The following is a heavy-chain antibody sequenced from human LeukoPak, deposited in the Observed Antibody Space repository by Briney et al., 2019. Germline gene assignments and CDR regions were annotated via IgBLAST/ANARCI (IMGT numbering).Heavy chain of an antibody. J-gene: IGHJ4*02. V-gene: IGHV6-1*01. D-gene: IGHD1-20*01. Sequence: SQTLSLTCAISGDSVSSNSAIWNWIRQSPSRGLEWLGRTYYRSKWYNDYAVPVKSRITINPDTSKNQFSLQLNSVTPEDTATYYCVRGGAIRVTGMTPFDYWGQGTLVTVSS. CDR1: GDSVSSNSAI. CDR2: TYYRSKWYN. CDR3: VRGGAIRVTGMTPFDY.